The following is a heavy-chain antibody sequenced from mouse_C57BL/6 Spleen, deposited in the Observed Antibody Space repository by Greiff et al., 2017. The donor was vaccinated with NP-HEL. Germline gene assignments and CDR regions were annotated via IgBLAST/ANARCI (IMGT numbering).Heavy chain of an antibody. V-gene: IGHV1-39*01. D-gene: IGHD1-1*01. CDR1: GYLFTDYN. Sequence: VQLKQSGPELVKPGASVKISCKASGYLFTDYNMNWVKQSNGKSLEWIGVINPNYGTTSYNQKFKGKATLTVDQSSSTAYMQLNSLTSEDSAVYYCARGATVVAEDAMDYWGQGTSVTVSS. CDR3: ARGATVVAEDAMDY. J-gene: IGHJ4*01. CDR2: INPNYGTT.